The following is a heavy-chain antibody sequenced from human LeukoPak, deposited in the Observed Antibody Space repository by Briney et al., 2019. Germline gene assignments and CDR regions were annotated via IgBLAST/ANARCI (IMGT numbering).Heavy chain of an antibody. V-gene: IGHV3-23*01. CDR2: ISGSGGST. CDR3: AKTGYSSGTPDFDY. CDR1: GFTFSSYA. J-gene: IGHJ4*02. Sequence: GGSLRLSCAASGFTFSSYAMSWVRQAPGKGPEWVSAISGSGGSTYYADSVKGRFTISRDNSKNTLYLQMNSLRAEDTAVYYCAKTGYSSGTPDFDYWGQGTLVTVSS. D-gene: IGHD6-19*01.